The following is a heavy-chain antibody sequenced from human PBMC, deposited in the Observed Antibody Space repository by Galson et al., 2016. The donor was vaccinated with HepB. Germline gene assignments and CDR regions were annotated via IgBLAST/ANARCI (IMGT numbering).Heavy chain of an antibody. D-gene: IGHD3-22*01. Sequence: SVKVSCKASGYTFTRYDMHWVRQAPGQGLEWMGIISPSGSDASRSATYAPKFQGRVTMTRDTSTSTVYMELSSLRSEDTAVYYCAREKHTMIPQGADYWGQGTLVTVSS. CDR2: ISPSGSDASRSA. CDR3: AREKHTMIPQGADY. CDR1: GYTFTRYD. V-gene: IGHV1-46*01. J-gene: IGHJ4*02.